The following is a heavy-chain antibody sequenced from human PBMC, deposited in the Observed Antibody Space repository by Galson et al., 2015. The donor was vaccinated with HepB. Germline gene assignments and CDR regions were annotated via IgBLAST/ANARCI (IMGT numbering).Heavy chain of an antibody. CDR3: ARGRELGLSTYYFDY. Sequence: TLSLTCTVSGGSISSGGYYWSWIRQHPGKGLEWIGYIYYSGSTYYNPSLKSRVTISVDTSKNQFSLKLSSVTAADTAVYYCARGRELGLSTYYFDYWGQGTLVTVSS. V-gene: IGHV4-31*03. CDR1: GGSISSGGYY. J-gene: IGHJ4*02. CDR2: IYYSGST. D-gene: IGHD1-26*01.